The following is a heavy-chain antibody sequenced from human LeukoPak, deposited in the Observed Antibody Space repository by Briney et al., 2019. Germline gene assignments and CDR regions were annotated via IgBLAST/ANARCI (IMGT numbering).Heavy chain of an antibody. J-gene: IGHJ4*02. V-gene: IGHV3-7*01. Sequence: GGSLRLSCAASGFIFSTYWMSWVRQAPGKGLEWVANIKQDGSEKYYVDSVKGRFTISRDDAKNSLYLQMNSLRAEDTAVYYCARDDSLTYYYDTSGYYSWGQGTLVTVSS. CDR3: ARDDSLTYYYDTSGYYS. D-gene: IGHD3-22*01. CDR1: GFIFSTYW. CDR2: IKQDGSEK.